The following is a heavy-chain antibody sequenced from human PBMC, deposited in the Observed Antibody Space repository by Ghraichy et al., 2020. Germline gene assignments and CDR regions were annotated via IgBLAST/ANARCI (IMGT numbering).Heavy chain of an antibody. Sequence: ASVKVSCKASGNNFPRYGVNWVRQAPGQGLEWIGGISGYNDNTNYAQQFQGRVTMTTDKSTNTAYMELNRLTSDDTAVYYCATVTEDWFFDLWGRGTLVTGSS. CDR2: ISGYNDNT. CDR3: ATVTEDWFFDL. CDR1: GNNFPRYG. V-gene: IGHV1-18*01. J-gene: IGHJ2*01.